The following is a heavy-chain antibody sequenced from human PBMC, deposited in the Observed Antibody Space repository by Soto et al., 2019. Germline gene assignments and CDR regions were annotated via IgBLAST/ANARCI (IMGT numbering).Heavy chain of an antibody. J-gene: IGHJ4*02. CDR2: IIPIFGTA. CDR1: GGTFSSYA. V-gene: IGHV1-69*13. Sequence: ASVKVSCKASGGTFSSYAISWVRQAPGQGLEWMGGIIPIFGTANYAQKFQGRVTITADESTSTAYMELSSLRSEDTAVYYCARQPHRITIFGVALDYWGQGTLVTVSS. D-gene: IGHD3-3*01. CDR3: ARQPHRITIFGVALDY.